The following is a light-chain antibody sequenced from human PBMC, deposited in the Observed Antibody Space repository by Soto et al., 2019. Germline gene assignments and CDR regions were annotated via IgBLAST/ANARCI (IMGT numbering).Light chain of an antibody. CDR2: DVS. Sequence: QSVLTQPASVSGSPGQSITISCTGTSSDVGIYNYVSWYQQHPGKAPKRMIFDVSNRPSGVSNRFSGSKTGNTASLTISGLQAEYEADYYCSSYTSSTTLVFGGGTKLTVL. V-gene: IGLV2-14*01. J-gene: IGLJ2*01. CDR1: SSDVGIYNY. CDR3: SSYTSSTTLV.